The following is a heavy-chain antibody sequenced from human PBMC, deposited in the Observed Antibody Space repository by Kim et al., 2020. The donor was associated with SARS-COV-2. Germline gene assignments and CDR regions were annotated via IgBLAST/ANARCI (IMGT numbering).Heavy chain of an antibody. V-gene: IGHV3-9*01. D-gene: IGHD2-15*01. J-gene: IGHJ4*02. Sequence: GGSLRLSCAASGFTFDEYATHWVRQAPGKGLEWVSAINWHTGDIGYADSVKGRFTISRDNAKNSLYLQMNSLRVEDTALYYCAQDFTPGGADYWGQGTLVTVSS. CDR1: GFTFDEYA. CDR2: INWHTGDI. CDR3: AQDFTPGGADY.